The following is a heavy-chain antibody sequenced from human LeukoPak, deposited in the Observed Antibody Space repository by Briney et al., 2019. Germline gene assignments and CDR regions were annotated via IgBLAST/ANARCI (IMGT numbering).Heavy chain of an antibody. CDR2: IYHSGST. Sequence: SETLSLTCTVSGGSISSYYWSRIRQPPGKGLEWIGSIYHSGSTYYNPSLKSRVTISVDTSKNQFSLKLSSVTAADTAVYYCARDSRRVVVAAKYNWFDPWGQGTLVTVSS. CDR3: ARDSRRVVVAAKYNWFDP. CDR1: GGSISSYY. V-gene: IGHV4-38-2*02. J-gene: IGHJ5*02. D-gene: IGHD2-15*01.